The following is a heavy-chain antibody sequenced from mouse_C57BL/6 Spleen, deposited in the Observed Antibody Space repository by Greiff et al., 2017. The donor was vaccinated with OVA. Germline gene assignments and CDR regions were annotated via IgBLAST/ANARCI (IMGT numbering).Heavy chain of an antibody. CDR3: AREENAMDY. CDR1: GYAFTNYL. CDR2: INPGSGGT. Sequence: VKLMESGAELVRPGTSVKVSCKASGYAFTNYLIEWVKQRPGQGLEWIGVINPGSGGTNYNEKFKGKATLTADKSSSTAYMQLSSLTSEDSAVYFCAREENAMDYWGQGTSVTVSS. J-gene: IGHJ4*01. V-gene: IGHV1-54*01.